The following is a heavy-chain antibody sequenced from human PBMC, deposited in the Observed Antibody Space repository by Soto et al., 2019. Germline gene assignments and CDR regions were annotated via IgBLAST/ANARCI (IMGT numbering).Heavy chain of an antibody. J-gene: IGHJ6*03. CDR1: GFNFRHYG. V-gene: IGHV3-33*01. CDR2: IWSDGSNK. Sequence: QVQLIESGGGVVQPGRSLRLSCAASGFNFRHYGIHWLRQAPGKGLEWAAVIWSDGSNKYYGDSVKGRFSISRDNSKNTLNLEMNSLRVEDTSVYYCAIGRRNPSPVYYYCYVNVWGKGITVNV. D-gene: IGHD1-1*01. CDR3: AIGRRNPSPVYYYCYVNV.